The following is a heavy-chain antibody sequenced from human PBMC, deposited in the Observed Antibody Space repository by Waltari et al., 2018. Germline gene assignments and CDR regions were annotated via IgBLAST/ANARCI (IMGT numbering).Heavy chain of an antibody. CDR1: GASVTSSYL. V-gene: IGHV4-4*02. J-gene: IGHJ4*02. Sequence: QLQLQESSPGLVKPSGTLSLTCAVSGASVTSSYLWNWVRQPPGKGLEWIGQVHGSGRTNYNPSFASRVTVSLDTSNNQVSLKVTSATAADTAVYYCARDRGRGLYLDSWGPGTLVTVSP. CDR2: VHGSGRT. CDR3: ARDRGRGLYLDS. D-gene: IGHD2-15*01.